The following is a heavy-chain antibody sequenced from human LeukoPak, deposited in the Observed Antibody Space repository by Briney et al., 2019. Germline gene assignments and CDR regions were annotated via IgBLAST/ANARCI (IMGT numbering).Heavy chain of an antibody. CDR1: GFTFSSYT. J-gene: IGHJ5*02. Sequence: PGGSLRLSCVGSGFTFSSYTMTWVRQTPGQGLEWISYIDISGESVYYADSVKGRFTSFRDNAKNSLYLHMNSLRVEDTALYYCARGPPLFDPWGQGTLVTVSS. CDR2: IDISGESV. CDR3: ARGPPLFDP. V-gene: IGHV3-48*01.